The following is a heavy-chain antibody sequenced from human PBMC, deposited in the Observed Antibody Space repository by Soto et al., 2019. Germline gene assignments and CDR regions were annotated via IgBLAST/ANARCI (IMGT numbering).Heavy chain of an antibody. V-gene: IGHV4-59*01. Sequence: SETLSLTCTVSGGSISSYYWSWIRQPPGKGLEWIGYIYYSGSTNYNPSLKSRVTISVDTSKNQFSLKLSSVTAADTAVYYCARFARADGSWYSSSSPPGPFDYWGQGTLVTVSS. D-gene: IGHD6-6*01. J-gene: IGHJ4*02. CDR1: GGSISSYY. CDR2: IYYSGST. CDR3: ARFARADGSWYSSSSPPGPFDY.